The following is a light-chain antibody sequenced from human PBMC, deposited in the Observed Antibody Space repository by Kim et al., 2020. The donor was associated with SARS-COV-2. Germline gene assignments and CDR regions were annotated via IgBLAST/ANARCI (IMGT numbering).Light chain of an antibody. CDR3: CSYTTSTTWV. CDR1: SSDVGAHDY. J-gene: IGLJ3*02. V-gene: IGLV2-14*03. Sequence: LTQPGSVSGSPGQSITISCTGTSSDVGAHDYVAWYQQHPNKAPQLMIYDVTKRPSGVSTRFSGSKSGNTASLTISGLQAEDEADYYCCSYTTSTTWVFGGGTQLTVL. CDR2: DVT.